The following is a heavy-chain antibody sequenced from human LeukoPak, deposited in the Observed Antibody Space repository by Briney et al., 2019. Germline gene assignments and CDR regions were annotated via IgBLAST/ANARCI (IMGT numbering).Heavy chain of an antibody. D-gene: IGHD3-22*01. J-gene: IGHJ3*02. Sequence: SGPTLVNXTQTLTLTCTFSGISLSTSGMRVSWIRQPPGKALEWLARIDWDDDKFYSTSLKTRLTISKDTSKNQVVLTMTNMDPVDTATYYCTRIGFFYDSSGYSGAFDIWGQGTMVIVSS. CDR3: TRIGFFYDSSGYSGAFDI. V-gene: IGHV2-70*04. CDR2: IDWDDDK. CDR1: GISLSTSGMR.